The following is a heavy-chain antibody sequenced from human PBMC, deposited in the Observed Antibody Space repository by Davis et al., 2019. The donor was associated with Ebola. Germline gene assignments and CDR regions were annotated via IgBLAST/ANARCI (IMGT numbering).Heavy chain of an antibody. CDR2: IKSKTDGGTA. J-gene: IGHJ4*02. D-gene: IGHD6-13*01. V-gene: IGHV3-15*05. CDR3: TRTPAAGL. Sequence: GEFLKISCAASGFTGSNARMSWVRQAPGKGLEWVGRIKSKTDGGTADYAAPVKTRFTISRDDSKNTLYLQMNSLKSEDTAVYYCTRTPAAGLWGQGTLVTVSS. CDR1: GFTGSNAR.